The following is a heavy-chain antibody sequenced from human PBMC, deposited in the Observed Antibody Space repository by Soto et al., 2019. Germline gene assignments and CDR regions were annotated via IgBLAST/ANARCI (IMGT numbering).Heavy chain of an antibody. CDR1: GGSFSGYY. CDR2: INHSGST. CDR3: AREERYFDGLIPKPDPYFDY. D-gene: IGHD3-9*01. J-gene: IGHJ4*02. V-gene: IGHV4-34*01. Sequence: QVQLQQWGAGLLKPSETLSLTCAVYGGSFSGYYWSWIRQPPGKGLEWIGEINHSGSTNYNPSLKSRVTISVDTSKNQVSLKLSSVTAADTAVYYCAREERYFDGLIPKPDPYFDYWGQGTLVTVSS.